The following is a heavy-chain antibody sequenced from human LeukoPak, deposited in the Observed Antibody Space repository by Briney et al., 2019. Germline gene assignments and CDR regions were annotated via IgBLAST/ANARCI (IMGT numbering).Heavy chain of an antibody. CDR1: GFTFSSYA. D-gene: IGHD5-18*01. CDR3: ARDRGFSCGY. V-gene: IGHV3-23*01. CDR2: ISGSGDST. Sequence: GGSLRLSCAASGFTFSSYAMNWVRQAPGKGLEWVSTISGSGDSTYYADSVKGRFTISRDNSKNTLYLQMNSLRAKDTAVYYCARDRGFSCGYWGQGTLVTVSS. J-gene: IGHJ4*02.